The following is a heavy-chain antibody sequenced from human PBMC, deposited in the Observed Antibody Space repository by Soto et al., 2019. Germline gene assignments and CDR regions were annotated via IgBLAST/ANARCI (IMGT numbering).Heavy chain of an antibody. CDR2: ISAYNGNT. CDR1: GYTFTSYG. CDR3: ARDRTYYYDSSGSLAYYCYGMDV. D-gene: IGHD3-22*01. V-gene: IGHV1-18*01. J-gene: IGHJ6*02. Sequence: VASVKVSCKASGYTFTSYGISWVRQAPGQGLEWMGWISAYNGNTNYAQKLQGRVAMTTDTSTSTAYMELRSLRSDDTAVYYCARDRTYYYDSSGSLAYYCYGMDVWSQGTTVTVSS.